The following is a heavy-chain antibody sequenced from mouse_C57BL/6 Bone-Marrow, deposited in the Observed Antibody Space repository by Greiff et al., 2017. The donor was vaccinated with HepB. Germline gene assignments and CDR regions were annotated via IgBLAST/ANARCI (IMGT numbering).Heavy chain of an antibody. J-gene: IGHJ3*01. CDR2: IDPSDSYT. D-gene: IGHD1-1*01. CDR3: ARAGWITTVPFAY. Sequence: QVQLQQPGAELVMPGASVKLSCKASGYTFTSYWMHWVKQRPGQGLEWIGEIDPSDSYTNYNQKFKGKSTLTVDKSSSTAYMQLSSLTSEDSAVYYCARAGWITTVPFAYWGQGTLVTGSA. CDR1: GYTFTSYW. V-gene: IGHV1-69*01.